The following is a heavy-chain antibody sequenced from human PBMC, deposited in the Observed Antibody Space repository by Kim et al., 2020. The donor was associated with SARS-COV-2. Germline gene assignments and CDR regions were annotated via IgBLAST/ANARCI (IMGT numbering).Heavy chain of an antibody. Sequence: SETLSLTCAVYGGSFSGYYWSWIRQPPGKGLEWIGEINHSGSTNYNPSLKSRVTISVDTSKNQFSLKLSSVTAADTAVYYCGRGGPQIVVVTAATRNDYWGQGALVTVSS. CDR1: GGSFSGYY. V-gene: IGHV4-34*01. J-gene: IGHJ4*02. D-gene: IGHD2-2*01. CDR3: GRGGPQIVVVTAATRNDY. CDR2: INHSGST.